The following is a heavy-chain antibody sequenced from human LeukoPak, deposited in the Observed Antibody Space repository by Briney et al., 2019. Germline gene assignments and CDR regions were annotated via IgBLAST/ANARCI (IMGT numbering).Heavy chain of an antibody. CDR3: ARVSDIVYSRGFDP. CDR1: GYSFTPYN. D-gene: IGHD2-15*01. CDR2: INPTDGST. J-gene: IGHJ5*02. V-gene: IGHV1-46*01. Sequence: GASVKVSCKASGYSFTPYNIHWVRQAPGQGLEWMGIINPTDGSTSYAQNFQGRVTVTRDTSTSTVYMELSSLRSEDTAVYYCARVSDIVYSRGFDPWGQGTLVTVFS.